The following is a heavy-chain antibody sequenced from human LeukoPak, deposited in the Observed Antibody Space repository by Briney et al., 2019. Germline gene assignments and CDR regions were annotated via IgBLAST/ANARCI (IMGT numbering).Heavy chain of an antibody. J-gene: IGHJ4*02. CDR3: AKRTGGWFGAVGY. V-gene: IGHV3-21*04. CDR1: GFTFSSYS. CDR2: ISSSSSYI. Sequence: PGGSLRLSCAASGFTFSSYSMNWVRQAPGKGLEWVSSISSSSSYIYYADSVKGRFTISRDNSKNTLYLQMNSLRAEDTAVYYCAKRTGGWFGAVGYWGQGTLVTVSS. D-gene: IGHD3-10*01.